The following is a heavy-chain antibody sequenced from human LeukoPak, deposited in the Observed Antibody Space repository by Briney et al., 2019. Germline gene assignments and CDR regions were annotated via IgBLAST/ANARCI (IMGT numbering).Heavy chain of an antibody. CDR3: AKADSARGVTLKSTIDY. D-gene: IGHD2-21*02. CDR1: GFTFSSYG. J-gene: IGHJ4*02. CDR2: ISNDGSNK. V-gene: IGHV3-30*18. Sequence: PTGGSLRLSCAASGFTFSSYGIHWVRQAPGKGLEWVAVISNDGSNKYYAASVKGRFTISRDNSKNTLYLQMNSLRGEDTAVYYCAKADSARGVTLKSTIDYWGQGTLVTVSS.